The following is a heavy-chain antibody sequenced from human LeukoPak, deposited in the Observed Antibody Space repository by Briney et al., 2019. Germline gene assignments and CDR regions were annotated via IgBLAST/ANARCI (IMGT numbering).Heavy chain of an antibody. D-gene: IGHD1-1*01. V-gene: IGHV4-59*01. CDR2: IYYSGST. CDR3: ATLGPTENQYYFDY. Sequence: SETLSLTCAVYGGSFSGYYWSWIRQPPGKGLEWIGYIYYSGSTNYNPSLKGRVTISVDTSKNQFSLKLSSVTAADTAVYYCATLGPTENQYYFDYWGQGTLVTVSS. J-gene: IGHJ4*02. CDR1: GGSFSGYY.